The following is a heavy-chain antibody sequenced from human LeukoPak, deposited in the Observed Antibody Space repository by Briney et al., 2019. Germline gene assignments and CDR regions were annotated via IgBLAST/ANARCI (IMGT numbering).Heavy chain of an antibody. Sequence: SVKVSCKASGGTFSSYAISWVRQAPGQGLEWMGGIIPIFGTANYAQKFQGRVTIPTDESTSTAYMELSSLRSEDTAVYYCARGPGAGVSFFYYYYYMDVWGKGTTVTVSS. CDR3: ARGPGAGVSFFYYYYYMDV. D-gene: IGHD3-3*02. J-gene: IGHJ6*03. CDR1: GGTFSSYA. CDR2: IIPIFGTA. V-gene: IGHV1-69*05.